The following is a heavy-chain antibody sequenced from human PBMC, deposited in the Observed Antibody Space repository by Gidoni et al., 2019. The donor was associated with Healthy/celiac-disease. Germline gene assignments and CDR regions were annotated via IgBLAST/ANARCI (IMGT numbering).Heavy chain of an antibody. CDR1: GGTFSSYA. V-gene: IGHV1-69*06. CDR2: IIPIFGTA. CDR3: GLGGAVADIYYYYYMDV. Sequence: QVQLVQSGAEVKKPGSSVKVSCKASGGTFSSYAISWVRQAPGQGFEWMGGIIPIFGTANYAQKFQGRVTITADKSTSTAYMELSSLRSEDTAVYYCGLGGAVADIYYYYYMDVWGKGTTVTVSS. D-gene: IGHD6-19*01. J-gene: IGHJ6*03.